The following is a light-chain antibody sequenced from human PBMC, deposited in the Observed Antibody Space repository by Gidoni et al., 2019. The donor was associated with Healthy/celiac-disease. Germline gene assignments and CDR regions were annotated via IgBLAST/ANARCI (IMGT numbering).Light chain of an antibody. CDR1: QSVSSSY. CDR2: GAS. V-gene: IGKV3-20*01. CDR3: QQYGSSRWT. J-gene: IGKJ1*01. Sequence: IVLTQSPGTLSLSPGERATLSCRASQSVSSSYLAWYQQKPGQAPRLLIYGASSRATGIPDRFSGSGSGTDFTLIISRLEPEDFAVYYCQQYGSSRWTFGQGTKVEIK.